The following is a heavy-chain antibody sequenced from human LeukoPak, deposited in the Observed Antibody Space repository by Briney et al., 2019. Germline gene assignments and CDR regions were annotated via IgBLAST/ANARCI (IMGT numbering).Heavy chain of an antibody. CDR1: GYIFINFG. J-gene: IGHJ4*02. D-gene: IGHD2-15*01. V-gene: IGHV1-18*01. CDR3: ARVVGYCSGGSCYFDY. CDR2: ISPYNGNA. Sequence: GASVKVSCKTSGYIFINFGISWVRQAPGHGLEWMGRISPYNGNANYAQNIQDRVTMTTDTSTATAYLELWSLTYDDTAVYYCARVVGYCSGGSCYFDYWGQGTLVTVSS.